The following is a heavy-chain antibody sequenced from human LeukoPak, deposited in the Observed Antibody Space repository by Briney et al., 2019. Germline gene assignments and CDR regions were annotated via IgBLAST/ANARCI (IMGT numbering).Heavy chain of an antibody. V-gene: IGHV1-69*05. CDR1: GGTFSSYA. CDR2: INPIFGTA. CDR3: ARGGRISHYAFDI. D-gene: IGHD2-15*01. Sequence: ASVKVSCKASGGTFSSYAISWVRQAPGQGLEWMGGINPIFGTANYAQKFQGRVTITTDESTSTAYMELSSLRSEDTAVYYCARGGRISHYAFDIWGQGTMVTVSS. J-gene: IGHJ3*02.